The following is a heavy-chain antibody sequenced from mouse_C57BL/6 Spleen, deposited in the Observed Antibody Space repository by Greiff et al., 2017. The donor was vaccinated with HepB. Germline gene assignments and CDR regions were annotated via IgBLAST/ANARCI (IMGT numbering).Heavy chain of an antibody. J-gene: IGHJ4*01. CDR3: ARERDGYSMDY. CDR2: ISDGGSYT. CDR1: GFTFSSYA. V-gene: IGHV5-4*01. Sequence: EVMLVESGGGLVKPGGSLKLSCAASGFTFSSYAMSWVRQTPEKRLEWVATISDGGSYTYYPDNVKGRFTISRDNAKNNLYLQMSHLKSEDTAMYYCARERDGYSMDYWGQGTSVTVSS. D-gene: IGHD2-3*01.